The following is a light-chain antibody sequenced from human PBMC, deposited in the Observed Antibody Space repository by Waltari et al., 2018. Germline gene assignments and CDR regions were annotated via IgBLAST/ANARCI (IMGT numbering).Light chain of an antibody. Sequence: DIQMTQSPSSLSASVGDTDTITCRASQGISSWLAWYQQKPGKAPKVLVYKASSLQSGVPSRFSGSGSGANFTLTITSLQPEDFATYYCQQYDSAPYNFGLGTNVEI. J-gene: IGKJ2*01. V-gene: IGKV1-5*03. CDR1: QGISSW. CDR2: KAS. CDR3: QQYDSAPYN.